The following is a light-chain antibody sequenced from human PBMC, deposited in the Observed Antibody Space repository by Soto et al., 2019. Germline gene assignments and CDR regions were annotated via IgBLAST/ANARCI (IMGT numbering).Light chain of an antibody. V-gene: IGKV3-20*01. CDR1: QYMTRTY. J-gene: IGKJ2*01. CDR2: AAS. CDR3: HQYDKAPQT. Sequence: ENVLTQSPGTLSLSPGERATLSCRASQYMTRTYIAWYQQKPGQAPRLLIYAASNRATGIPDKFSGSGSGTDYSLTITRLEPEDSAVYYCHQYDKAPQTFGQGTKVEIK.